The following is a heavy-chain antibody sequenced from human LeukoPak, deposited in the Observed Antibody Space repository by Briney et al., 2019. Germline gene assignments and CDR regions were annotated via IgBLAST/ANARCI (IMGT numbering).Heavy chain of an antibody. CDR3: ARRSPLRLRAFDI. V-gene: IGHV4-59*12. CDR2: VSYSGST. J-gene: IGHJ3*02. D-gene: IGHD4-17*01. Sequence: SETLSLTCTVSGASISSYYWSWIRQPPGQGLESIGYVSYSGSTNYNPSLKSRVTISVDTSKNQFSQKLSSVTAADTAVYYCARRSPLRLRAFDIWGQGTMVTVSS. CDR1: GASISSYY.